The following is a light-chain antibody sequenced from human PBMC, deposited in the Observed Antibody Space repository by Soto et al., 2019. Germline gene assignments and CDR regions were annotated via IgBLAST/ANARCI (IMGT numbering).Light chain of an antibody. V-gene: IGKV3-11*01. CDR3: QQRSNWSLLT. Sequence: EIVLTQSPATLSLSPGERATLSCRASQSVGSSFAWYQQKPGQAPRLLIHDTSNRATDIPARFSGSGSGTDFTLIISSLEPEDFAFYYCQQRSNWSLLTFGGGTKVEIK. CDR2: DTS. J-gene: IGKJ4*01. CDR1: QSVGSS.